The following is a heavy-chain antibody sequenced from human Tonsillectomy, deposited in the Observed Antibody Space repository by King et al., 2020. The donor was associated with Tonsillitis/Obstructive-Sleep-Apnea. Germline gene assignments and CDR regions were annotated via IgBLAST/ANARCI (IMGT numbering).Heavy chain of an antibody. CDR2: IIPIFVTA. CDR3: SRELGDDFWSGYYSYYYMDV. D-gene: IGHD3-3*01. V-gene: IGHV1-69*01. CDR1: GGTFSSYA. J-gene: IGHJ6*03. Sequence: QLVQSGAEVKKPGSSVKVSCKASGGTFSSYAISWVRQAPGQGLEWMGGIIPIFVTANYAQKFQGRVTITADESTSTAYMELSSLRSEDTAVYYCSRELGDDFWSGYYSYYYMDVWGKGTTVTVSS.